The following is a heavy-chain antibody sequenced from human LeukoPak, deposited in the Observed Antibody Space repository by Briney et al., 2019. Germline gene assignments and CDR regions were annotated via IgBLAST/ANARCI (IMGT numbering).Heavy chain of an antibody. V-gene: IGHV3-48*03. Sequence: GGSLRLSCAASGFIFRSYEMNWVRQAPGKGLEWVSYISSSGSTIYYADSVKGRFTLSRDNAKNSLYLQMNSLRAEDTAVYYCARDQGQQLPTIYDYWGQGTLVTVSS. J-gene: IGHJ4*02. CDR1: GFIFRSYE. CDR3: ARDQGQQLPTIYDY. CDR2: ISSSGSTI. D-gene: IGHD6-13*01.